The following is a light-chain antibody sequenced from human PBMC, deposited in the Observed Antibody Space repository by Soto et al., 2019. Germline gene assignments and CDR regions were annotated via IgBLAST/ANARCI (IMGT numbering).Light chain of an antibody. CDR3: CSYAGSSTFVV. V-gene: IGLV2-23*01. Sequence: QSALTQPASVSGSPGQSITISCTGSSSDVGSHNLVSWYQQHPGKAPKLMIHEGTKRPSGVSNRFSGSKSGDTASLTISGLQAEDEADYYYCSYAGSSTFVVFGGGTKLTVL. CDR1: SSDVGSHNL. CDR2: EGT. J-gene: IGLJ2*01.